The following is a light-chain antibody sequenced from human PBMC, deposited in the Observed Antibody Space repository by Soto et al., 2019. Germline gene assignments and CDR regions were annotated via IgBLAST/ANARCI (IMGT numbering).Light chain of an antibody. J-gene: IGLJ2*01. CDR3: SSFAGNNNLV. V-gene: IGLV2-8*01. Sequence: QSSLTQPPSASVSPGQSVTISCTGTSSDVGGYNYVSWYQQHPGKAPKLMISEVSKRPSGVPDRFSGSKSGNTASLTVSGLQAEDEADYYCSSFAGNNNLVFGGGTKVTVL. CDR2: EVS. CDR1: SSDVGGYNY.